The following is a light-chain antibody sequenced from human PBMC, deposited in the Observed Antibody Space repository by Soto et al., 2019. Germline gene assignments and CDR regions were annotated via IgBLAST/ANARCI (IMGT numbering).Light chain of an antibody. CDR2: DVS. J-gene: IGLJ2*01. CDR1: SSDVGAYKY. Sequence: QSALTQPASVSGSPGQSITISCTGTSSDVGAYKYVSWYQQHADKAPKLLIYDVSSRSSGISDRFSGSKSGNTASLTIIGLQAEDEADYYCSSYAGTSIPYVVFGGVTKVNVL. CDR3: SSYAGTSIPYVV. V-gene: IGLV2-14*03.